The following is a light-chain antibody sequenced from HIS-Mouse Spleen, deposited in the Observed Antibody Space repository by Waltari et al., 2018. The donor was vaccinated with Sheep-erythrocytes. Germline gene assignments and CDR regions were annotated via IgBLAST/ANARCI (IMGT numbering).Light chain of an antibody. J-gene: IGLJ1*01. V-gene: IGLV2-8*01. Sequence: QSALTQPPSASASPGPSVTISCTGTSSDVGGYNYVSWYQQHPGKAPKLMIYEVSTRPSGVPDRFSGSKSGNTASLTVSGLQAEDEADYYCSSYAGSNNYVFGTGTKVTVL. CDR3: SSYAGSNNYV. CDR2: EVS. CDR1: SSDVGGYNY.